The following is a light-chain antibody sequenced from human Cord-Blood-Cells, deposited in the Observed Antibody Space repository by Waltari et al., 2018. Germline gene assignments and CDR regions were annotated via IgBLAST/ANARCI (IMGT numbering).Light chain of an antibody. CDR3: QSYDSSLSVV. V-gene: IGLV1-40*01. CDR1: SSNIGAGYD. J-gene: IGLJ2*01. CDR2: GTT. Sequence: QSVLTQPPSVSGAPGQRVTISCTGSSSNIGAGYDVHWYQQLPGPAPKLLVYGTTTRPPGVPNRFSGSKAGTSASLAITGLQAEDEADYYCQSYDSSLSVVFGGGTKLTVL.